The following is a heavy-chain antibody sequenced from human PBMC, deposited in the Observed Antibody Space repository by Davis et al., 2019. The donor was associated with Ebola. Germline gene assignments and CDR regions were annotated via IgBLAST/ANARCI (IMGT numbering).Heavy chain of an antibody. V-gene: IGHV1-2*02. Sequence: ASVKVSCKASGYTFTGDYMHWVRQAPGQGLEWMAWINPNSGGTQFAQKFQGRVTVTRDTSISTAYMELSSLRSDDTAVYYCTREFYSSSWDGEGDYFDTWGQGTLVSVSS. CDR2: INPNSGGT. J-gene: IGHJ4*02. CDR3: TREFYSSSWDGEGDYFDT. D-gene: IGHD3-22*01. CDR1: GYTFTGDY.